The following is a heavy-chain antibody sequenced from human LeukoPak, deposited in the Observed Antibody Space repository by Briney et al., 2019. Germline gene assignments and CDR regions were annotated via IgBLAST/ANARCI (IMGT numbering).Heavy chain of an antibody. CDR1: GFTFSSYA. V-gene: IGHV3-30-3*01. CDR3: ARGSYYYDSSGLNY. J-gene: IGHJ4*02. CDR2: ISYDGSNK. Sequence: GALGLSCAASGFTFSSYAMHWVRQAPGKGLEWVAVISYDGSNKYYADSVKGRFTISRDNSKNTLYLQMNSLRAEDTAVYYCARGSYYYDSSGLNYWGQGTLVTVSS. D-gene: IGHD3-22*01.